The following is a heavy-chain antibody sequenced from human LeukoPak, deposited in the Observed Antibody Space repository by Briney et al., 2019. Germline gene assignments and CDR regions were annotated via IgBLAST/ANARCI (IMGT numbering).Heavy chain of an antibody. CDR2: IIPIFGTA. J-gene: IGHJ3*02. Sequence: ASVKVSCKASGGTFSSYAISWVRQAPGQGLEWMGGIIPIFGTANYAQKFQGRVTITTDESTSTAYMELSSLRSEDTAVYYCARGAGYSGHHDAFDIWGQGTMVTVSS. V-gene: IGHV1-69*05. CDR1: GGTFSSYA. D-gene: IGHD2-15*01. CDR3: ARGAGYSGHHDAFDI.